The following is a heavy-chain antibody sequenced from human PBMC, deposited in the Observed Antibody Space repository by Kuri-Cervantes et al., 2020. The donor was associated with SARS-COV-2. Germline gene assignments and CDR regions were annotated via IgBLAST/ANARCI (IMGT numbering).Heavy chain of an antibody. CDR2: ISGSGGST. CDR1: GFTFSSYA. J-gene: IGHJ5*02. Sequence: GESLKISCAASGFTFSSYAMSWVRQAPGKGLEWVSAISGSGGSTYCADSVKGRFTISRDNSKNTLYLQMNSLRAEDTAVYYCAKSPFWFAGVSPWGQGTLVTVSS. CDR3: AKSPFWFAGVSP. D-gene: IGHD3-3*01. V-gene: IGHV3-23*01.